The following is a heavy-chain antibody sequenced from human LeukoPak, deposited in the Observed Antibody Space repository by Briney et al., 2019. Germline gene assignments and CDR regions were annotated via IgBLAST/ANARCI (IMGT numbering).Heavy chain of an antibody. CDR3: ARYDYGDLELDY. J-gene: IGHJ4*02. CDR2: MNPNSGIT. D-gene: IGHD4-17*01. V-gene: IGHV1-8*01. CDR1: GYTFTSYD. Sequence: ASVKVSCKASGYTFTSYDINWVRQATGQGLEWMGWMNPNSGITGYAQKFQGRVTMTRNTSISTAYMELSSLRSEDTAVYYCARYDYGDLELDYWGQGTLVTVSS.